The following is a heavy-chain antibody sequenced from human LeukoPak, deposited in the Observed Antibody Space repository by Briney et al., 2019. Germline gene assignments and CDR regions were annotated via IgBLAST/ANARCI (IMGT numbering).Heavy chain of an antibody. J-gene: IGHJ4*02. D-gene: IGHD3-3*01. CDR2: IKQYGSEK. V-gene: IGHV3-7*01. CDR1: GFTFSSYW. Sequence: GGSLRLSCAASGFTFSSYWMNWVRQAPGKGLEWVANIKQYGSEKYYVDSVKGRFTISRDNAKNSLYLQMNSLRAEDTAVYYCARDLSGNYDFWSGYYFDYWGQGTLVTVSS. CDR3: ARDLSGNYDFWSGYYFDY.